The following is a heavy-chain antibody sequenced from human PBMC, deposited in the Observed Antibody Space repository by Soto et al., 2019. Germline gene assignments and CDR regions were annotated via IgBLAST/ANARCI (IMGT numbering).Heavy chain of an antibody. J-gene: IGHJ4*02. Sequence: QVQLVESGGSMVQPGRSLRLSGAASGFTFSSYGMHWVRQAPGKGLEWVAVIWYDGSNKYYADSVKGRFTISRDNSKNTLYLQMNSLRAEDTAVYYCAREGCSGGSCYPIGEWGQGTLVTVSS. CDR2: IWYDGSNK. CDR3: AREGCSGGSCYPIGE. V-gene: IGHV3-33*01. CDR1: GFTFSSYG. D-gene: IGHD2-15*01.